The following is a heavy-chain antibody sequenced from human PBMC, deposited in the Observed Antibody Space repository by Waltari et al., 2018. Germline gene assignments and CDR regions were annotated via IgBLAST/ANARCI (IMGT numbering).Heavy chain of an antibody. CDR3: ASSIAALNVDALV. V-gene: IGHV1-69*14. Sequence: QVQLVQSGAEVKKPGSSVKVSCKASCATFSSSSISRVRRAPGQGLEWMGRIIPIFGTANYAQKFQGRVTITADKSTSTAYMELSSLRSEDTAVYYCASSIAALNVDALVWGQGTLVTVSS. D-gene: IGHD6-6*01. J-gene: IGHJ4*02. CDR1: CATFSSSS. CDR2: IIPIFGTA.